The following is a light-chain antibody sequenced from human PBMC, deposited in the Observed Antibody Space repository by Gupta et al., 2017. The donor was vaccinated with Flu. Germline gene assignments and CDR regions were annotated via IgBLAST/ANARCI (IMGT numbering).Light chain of an antibody. J-gene: IGKJ3*01. CDR2: GAY. CDR1: HSVSNNY. Sequence: ATLSCRASHSVSNNYLAWYQQKPGQAPRLLIYGAYHRAAGIPDRFSGSGSGTDFILTISTLEPEDFAVYYCQQYFTSPPGVTFGPGTKVEVK. V-gene: IGKV3-20*01. CDR3: QQYFTSPPGVT.